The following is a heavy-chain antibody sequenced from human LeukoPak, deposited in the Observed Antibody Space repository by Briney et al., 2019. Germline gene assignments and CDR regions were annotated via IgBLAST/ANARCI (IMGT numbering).Heavy chain of an antibody. Sequence: PGGSLRLSCAASGFSFSSYNMNWVRQTPGKGLEWVSSITSSSTYTFYADSVKGRFTISRDNARNSLYLQMNSLRAEDTAVYYCARDPYSGTYGDTYYYYMDVWGKGTTVTISS. CDR1: GFSFSSYN. D-gene: IGHD1-26*01. CDR2: ITSSSTYT. J-gene: IGHJ6*03. V-gene: IGHV3-21*01. CDR3: ARDPYSGTYGDTYYYYMDV.